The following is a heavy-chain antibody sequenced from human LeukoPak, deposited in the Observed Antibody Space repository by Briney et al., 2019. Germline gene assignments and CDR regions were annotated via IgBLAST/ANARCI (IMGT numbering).Heavy chain of an antibody. CDR1: GFTFSSYG. CDR2: ISYDGSNK. CDR3: AKESAAGPY. J-gene: IGHJ4*01. V-gene: IGHV3-30*18. Sequence: HPGGSLRLSCAASGFTFSSYGMHWVRQAPGKGLEWVAVISYDGSNKYYADSVKGRFTISRDNSKNTLYLQMNSLRAEDTAVYYCAKESAAGPYWGQEPWSPSPQ. D-gene: IGHD6-13*01.